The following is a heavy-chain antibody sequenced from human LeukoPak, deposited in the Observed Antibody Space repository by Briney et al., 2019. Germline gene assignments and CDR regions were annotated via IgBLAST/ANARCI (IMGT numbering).Heavy chain of an antibody. CDR1: GFTFDTYW. D-gene: IGHD6-13*01. CDR2: IKQDGSEK. J-gene: IGHJ4*02. CDR3: AKDLSSSWYVFKY. V-gene: IGHV3-7*01. Sequence: GGSLRLSCAASGFTFDTYWMSWVRQAPGKGLEWVANIKQDGSEKDYVDSVKGRFTISRDNAKNSLYLQMNSLRAEDTGVYYCAKDLSSSWYVFKYWGQGTLVTVSS.